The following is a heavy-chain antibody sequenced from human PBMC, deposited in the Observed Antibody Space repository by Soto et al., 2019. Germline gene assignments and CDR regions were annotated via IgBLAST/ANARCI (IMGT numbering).Heavy chain of an antibody. CDR2: INAGNGNT. J-gene: IGHJ4*02. Sequence: GASVKGSCKASGYTLTSYAMHWVRQAPGQRLEWMGWINAGNGNTKYSQKFQGRVTITRDTSASTAYMELSSLRSEDTAVYYCAKSATVPAAIAYWGQGTLVTVSS. V-gene: IGHV1-3*01. D-gene: IGHD2-2*02. CDR3: AKSATVPAAIAY. CDR1: GYTLTSYA.